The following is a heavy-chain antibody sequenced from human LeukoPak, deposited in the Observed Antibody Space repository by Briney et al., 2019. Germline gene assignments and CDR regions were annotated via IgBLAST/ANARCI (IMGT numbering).Heavy chain of an antibody. CDR2: VNHSGNT. CDR3: AREVVVVPAAAFDI. D-gene: IGHD2-2*01. V-gene: IGHV4-34*01. J-gene: IGHJ3*02. Sequence: PGGSLRLSCAASGFTFSSYEMNWVRQAPGKGLEWIGEVNHSGNTNYNPSLKSRVTISLDTSKNQFSLKLTSVTAADTAVYYCAREVVVVPAAAFDIWGQGTMVTVSS. CDR1: GFTFSSYE.